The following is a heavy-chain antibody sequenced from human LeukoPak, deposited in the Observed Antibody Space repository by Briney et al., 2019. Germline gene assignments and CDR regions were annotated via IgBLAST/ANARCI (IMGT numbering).Heavy chain of an antibody. CDR1: GGSFSGYY. V-gene: IGHV4-34*01. CDR2: INHSGST. Sequence: SETLSLTCAVYGGSFSGYYWSWIRQPPGKGLEWIGEINHSGSTNYNPSLKSRVTISVDTSKNQFSLKLSFVTAADTAVYYCARRRGLRLGELSTPDYWGQGTLVTVSS. J-gene: IGHJ4*02. D-gene: IGHD3-16*02. CDR3: ARRRGLRLGELSTPDY.